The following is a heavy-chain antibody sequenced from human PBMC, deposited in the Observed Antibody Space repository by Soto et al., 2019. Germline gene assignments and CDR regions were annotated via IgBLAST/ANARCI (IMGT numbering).Heavy chain of an antibody. CDR2: IESGGSST. D-gene: IGHD3-22*01. CDR1: GFTFKDYS. J-gene: IGHJ4*02. Sequence: EVQLVESGGGLVQPGGSLRLSCVASGFTFKDYSINWVRQAPGKGLEWVSFIESGGSSTDYVDSVRGRFTSSRDDATNSVELQMNSLRDEDTAVFYCARGIGYYYDSIAYYYFDSWGQGTLVTVSS. V-gene: IGHV3-48*02. CDR3: ARGIGYYYDSIAYYYFDS.